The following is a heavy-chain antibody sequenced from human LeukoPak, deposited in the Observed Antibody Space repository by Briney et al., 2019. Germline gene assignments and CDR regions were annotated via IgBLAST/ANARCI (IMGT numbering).Heavy chain of an antibody. CDR3: ARWDISAADIDY. Sequence: PGGSLRLSCAVSGITLSNYGMSWVRQAPGKGLEWVAGISDRGSRTNYADFVKGRFTISTDHPKNTLFLQMDSLRAEDTAVYYCARWDISAADIDYWGQGTLVTVSA. CDR1: GITLSNYG. V-gene: IGHV3-23*01. CDR2: ISDRGSRT. J-gene: IGHJ4*02. D-gene: IGHD6-13*01.